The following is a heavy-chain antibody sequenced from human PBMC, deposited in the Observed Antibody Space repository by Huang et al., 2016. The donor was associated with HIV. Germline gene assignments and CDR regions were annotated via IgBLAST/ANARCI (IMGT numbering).Heavy chain of an antibody. Sequence: EVRLLESGGRLVQSGESLRLSCAASGFTFNIYAMSWVRQAPGKGLEWVAGISSSGETKNYPDAVKGRFTISRDNSRSILYRQMSSLGVEATAMYYCAKPYSGSSNQVFDYWGQGTMVTVSS. CDR1: GFTFNIYA. V-gene: IGHV3-23*01. D-gene: IGHD1-26*01. CDR3: AKPYSGSSNQVFDY. J-gene: IGHJ4*02. CDR2: ISSSGETK.